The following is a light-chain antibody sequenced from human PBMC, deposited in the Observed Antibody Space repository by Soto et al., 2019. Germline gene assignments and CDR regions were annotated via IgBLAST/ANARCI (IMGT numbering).Light chain of an antibody. CDR2: KAS. J-gene: IGKJ1*01. Sequence: DIQMTQSPSTLSASVGDRVTITCRASHSISSWLTWYQQKAGQAPNLLLYKASIVESGIPSRFSGSGSATEFALPISSLPPDDSATYYFQQYSYFATFGQGTSVEV. CDR1: HSISSW. V-gene: IGKV1-5*03. CDR3: QQYSYFAT.